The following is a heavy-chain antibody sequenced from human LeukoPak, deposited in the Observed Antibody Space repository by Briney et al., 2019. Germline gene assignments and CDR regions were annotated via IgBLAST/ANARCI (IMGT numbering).Heavy chain of an antibody. CDR1: GWTFSSYA. V-gene: IGHV3-23*01. D-gene: IGHD6-19*01. J-gene: IGHJ5*02. Sequence: GGSLRLSCAASGWTFSSYAMCWVRQAPGRGLEWVSGIIGSGGTTHNADSAKGRFTISTDNSKNTVYLQMNSLRAEDTAAYYCAKTTTGDSSGRSPGWHADLWGQGTLVTVSS. CDR3: AKTTTGDSSGRSPGWHADL. CDR2: IIGSGGTT.